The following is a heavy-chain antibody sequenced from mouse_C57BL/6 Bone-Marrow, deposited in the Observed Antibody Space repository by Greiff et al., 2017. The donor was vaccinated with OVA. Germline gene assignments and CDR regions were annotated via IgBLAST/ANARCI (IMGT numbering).Heavy chain of an antibody. CDR3: ARFTTVVATPDY. Sequence: VQLQQSGAELVRPGTSVRMSCKASGYTFTNYWIGWAKQRPGHGLEWIGDIYPGGGYTNYNEKFKGKATLTADKSSSTAYMQFSSLTSEDSAIYYCARFTTVVATPDYWGQGTTLTVSS. V-gene: IGHV1-63*01. CDR1: GYTFTNYW. D-gene: IGHD1-1*01. CDR2: IYPGGGYT. J-gene: IGHJ2*01.